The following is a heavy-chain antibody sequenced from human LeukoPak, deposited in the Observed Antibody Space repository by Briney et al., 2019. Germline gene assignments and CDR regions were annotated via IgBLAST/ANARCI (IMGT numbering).Heavy chain of an antibody. CDR2: ISSSGSTI. V-gene: IGHV3-11*01. J-gene: IGHJ4*02. CDR1: GFTFSDYY. CDR3: ARTYYYGSGEIDY. Sequence: QAGGSLRLSCAASGFTFSDYYMSWIRQAPGKGLEWVSYISSSGSTIYYADSVKGRFTISRNNAKNSLYLQMNSLRAEDTAVYYCARTYYYGSGEIDYWGQGTLVTVSS. D-gene: IGHD3-10*01.